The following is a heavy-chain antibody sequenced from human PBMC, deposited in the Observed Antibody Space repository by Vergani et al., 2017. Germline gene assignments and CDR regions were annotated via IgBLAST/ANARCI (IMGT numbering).Heavy chain of an antibody. Sequence: QVQLVQSGAEVKKPGASVKASCKASGYTFTSHYMHWVRQAPGQGLEWMGIINPSGGSTSYAQKFQGRVTMTRDTSTSTVYMELSSLRSEDPAVYYCARVETTVTTYFDYWGQGTLVTVSA. D-gene: IGHD4-17*01. CDR1: GYTFTSHY. J-gene: IGHJ4*02. CDR2: INPSGGST. CDR3: ARVETTVTTYFDY. V-gene: IGHV1-46*01.